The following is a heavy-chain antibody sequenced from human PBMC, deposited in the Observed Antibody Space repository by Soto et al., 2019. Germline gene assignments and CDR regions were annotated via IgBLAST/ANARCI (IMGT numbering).Heavy chain of an antibody. CDR1: GGTFSSYT. Sequence: QVQLVQSGAEVKKPGSSVKVSCKASGGTFSSYTISWVRQAPGQGLEWMGRIIPILGIANYAQKFQGRVTITADKSTSTAYMELSSLRSEDTAVYYCARDPLESSSWLINWGQGTLVTVSS. V-gene: IGHV1-69*08. J-gene: IGHJ4*02. CDR3: ARDPLESSSWLIN. CDR2: IIPILGIA. D-gene: IGHD6-13*01.